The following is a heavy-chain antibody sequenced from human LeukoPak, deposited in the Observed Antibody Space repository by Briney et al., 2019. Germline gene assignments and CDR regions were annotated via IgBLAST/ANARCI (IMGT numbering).Heavy chain of an antibody. CDR3: ARDPGRQYYYYYGMDV. Sequence: ASVKVSCKASGYTFTSYAMNWVRQAPGQGLEWMAWINTNTGNPTYAQGFTGRFVFSLDTSVSTAYLQISSLKAEDTAVYYCARDPGRQYYYYYGMDVWGQGTTVTVSS. CDR2: INTNTGNP. V-gene: IGHV7-4-1*02. D-gene: IGHD2-8*02. CDR1: GYTFTSYA. J-gene: IGHJ6*02.